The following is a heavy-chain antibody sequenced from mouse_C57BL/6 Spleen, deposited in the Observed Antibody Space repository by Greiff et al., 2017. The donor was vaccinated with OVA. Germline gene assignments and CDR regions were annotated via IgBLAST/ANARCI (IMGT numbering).Heavy chain of an antibody. CDR2: IDPSDSYT. CDR1: GYTFTSYW. Sequence: QVQLQQPGAELVKPGASVKLSCKASGYTFTSYWMQWVKQRPGQGLEWIGVIDPSDSYTNYNQKFKGKATLTVDTSSSTAYMQLSSLTSEDSAVYYCAEGRFAYWGQGTLVTVSA. V-gene: IGHV1-50*01. J-gene: IGHJ3*01. CDR3: AEGRFAY.